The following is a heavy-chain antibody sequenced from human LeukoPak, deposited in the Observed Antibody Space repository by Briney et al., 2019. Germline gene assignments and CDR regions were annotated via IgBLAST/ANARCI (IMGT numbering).Heavy chain of an antibody. V-gene: IGHV3-23*01. CDR1: GFTFRNYA. D-gene: IGHD3-9*01. Sequence: QSGGSLRLSCAASGFTFRNYAMNWVRQAPGKGLEWVSTISGSGGSPYYADSVKGRFTISRDNSKNTLYLQMNSLRAEDTAVYYCANAYYDILTGYYRAFQHWGQGTLVTVSS. J-gene: IGHJ1*01. CDR3: ANAYYDILTGYYRAFQH. CDR2: ISGSGGSP.